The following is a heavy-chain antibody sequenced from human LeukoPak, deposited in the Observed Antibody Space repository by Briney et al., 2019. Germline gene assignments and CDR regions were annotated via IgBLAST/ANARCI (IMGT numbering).Heavy chain of an antibody. D-gene: IGHD2-21*02. CDR3: ARDCGGDCYHPRPNDAFDI. V-gene: IGHV4-4*07. CDR2: IYTSGGT. J-gene: IGHJ3*02. Sequence: PSETLSLTCTVSGGSISSYYWSWIRQPAGKGLEWIGRIYTSGGTNYNPSLKSRVTMSVDPSKNQFSLKLSSVTAADTAVYYCARDCGGDCYHPRPNDAFDIWGQGTMVTVSS. CDR1: GGSISSYY.